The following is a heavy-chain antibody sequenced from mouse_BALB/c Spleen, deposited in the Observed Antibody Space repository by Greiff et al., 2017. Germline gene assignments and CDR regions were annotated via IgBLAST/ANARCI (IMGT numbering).Heavy chain of an antibody. Sequence: EVKVEESGGGLVQPGGSRKLSCAASGFTFSSFGMHWVRQAPEKGLEWVAYISSGSSTIYYADTVKGRFTISRDNPKNTLFLQMTSLRSEDTAMYYCARSNPRDAMDYWGQGTSVTVSS. J-gene: IGHJ4*01. CDR2: ISSGSSTI. CDR1: GFTFSSFG. CDR3: ARSNPRDAMDY. V-gene: IGHV5-17*02.